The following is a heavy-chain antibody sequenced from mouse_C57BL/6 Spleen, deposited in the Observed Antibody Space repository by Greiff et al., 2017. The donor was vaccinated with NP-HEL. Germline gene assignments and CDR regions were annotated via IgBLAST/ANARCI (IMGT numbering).Heavy chain of an antibody. CDR1: GYAFSSSW. CDR3: ARPRQLRLPYAMDY. J-gene: IGHJ4*01. D-gene: IGHD3-2*02. CDR2: IYPGDGDT. Sequence: QVQLQQSGPELVKPGASVKISCKASGYAFSSSWMNWVKQRPGKGLEWIGRIYPGDGDTNYNGKFKGKATLTADKSSSTAYMQLSSLTSEDSAVYFCARPRQLRLPYAMDYWGQGTSVTVSS. V-gene: IGHV1-82*01.